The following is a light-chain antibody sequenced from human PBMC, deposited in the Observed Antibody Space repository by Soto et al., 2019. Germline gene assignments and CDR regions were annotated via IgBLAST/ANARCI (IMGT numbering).Light chain of an antibody. CDR1: QSVSND. Sequence: EIVMTQSPATLSLPPGDRATLSCRASQSVSNDVAWYQQKHGQPPRLLIYGATTRATGVPARFSGSGSGTDFTLTISSLQSEDFAVYYCQQYSIWGSFGGGARVEI. V-gene: IGKV3-15*01. CDR3: QQYSIWGS. J-gene: IGKJ4*02. CDR2: GAT.